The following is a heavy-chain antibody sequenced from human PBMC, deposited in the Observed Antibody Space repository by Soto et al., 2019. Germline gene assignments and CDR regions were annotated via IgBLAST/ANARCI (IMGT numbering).Heavy chain of an antibody. Sequence: QVQLVQSGAEVQKPGASVKVSCETSGYTFTTYDMHWGRRAPGEWLEWMGMINTSGGSTSYAQKFQGRVTMTRDTSTRTIYMELSSLIRDDTAIYYFARRAYNYANRDVFGQGTTVTFSS. J-gene: IGHJ6*02. CDR3: ARRAYNYANRDV. D-gene: IGHD5-18*01. V-gene: IGHV1-46*01. CDR2: INTSGGST. CDR1: GYTFTTYD.